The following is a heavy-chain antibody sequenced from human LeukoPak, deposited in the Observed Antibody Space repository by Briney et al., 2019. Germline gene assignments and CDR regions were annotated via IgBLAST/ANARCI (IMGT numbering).Heavy chain of an antibody. CDR3: ARDFTFDY. Sequence: QPGGSLRLSCAASGFTFSRYGMRWVRQAPGKGLEWVAVIWYDGSNKYYADSVKGRFTVSRDNSKNTLYLQLNSLRAEDTAVYYCARDFTFDYWGQGTLVTVSS. V-gene: IGHV3-33*01. J-gene: IGHJ4*02. CDR2: IWYDGSNK. D-gene: IGHD3-16*01. CDR1: GFTFSRYG.